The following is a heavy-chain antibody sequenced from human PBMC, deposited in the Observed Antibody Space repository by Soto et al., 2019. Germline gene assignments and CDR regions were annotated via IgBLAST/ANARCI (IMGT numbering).Heavy chain of an antibody. J-gene: IGHJ5*02. CDR1: GASINSYH. CDR3: ARDQGVAAAGITWFDP. V-gene: IGHV4-4*07. Sequence: SETLSLTCTVSGASINSYHWSWIRQPAGKGLEWIGHIHSSGSTNYNPSLKSRVTMSVDTSKNQFSLRLMSLTAADTAVYYCARDQGVAAAGITWFDPWGQGSLVTVSS. CDR2: IHSSGST. D-gene: IGHD6-13*01.